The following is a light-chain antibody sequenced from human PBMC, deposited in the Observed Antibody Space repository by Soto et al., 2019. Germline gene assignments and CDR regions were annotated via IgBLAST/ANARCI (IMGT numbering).Light chain of an antibody. CDR2: EVS. V-gene: IGLV2-14*01. J-gene: IGLJ3*02. CDR3: SSYTSSNTLL. CDR1: SSDVGGYNY. Sequence: QSALTQPASVSGSPGQSITISCTGTSSDVGGYNYVSWNQQHPGKAPKLMIYEVSNRPSGVSNRFSGSKSGNTASLTISGLQAEDEADYYCSSYTSSNTLLFGGGTQLTVL.